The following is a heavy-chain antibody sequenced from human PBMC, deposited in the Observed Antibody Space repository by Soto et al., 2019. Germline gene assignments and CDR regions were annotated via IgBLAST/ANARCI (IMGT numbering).Heavy chain of an antibody. V-gene: IGHV1-69*01. CDR1: GGIFSSYA. D-gene: IGHD1-26*01. CDR3: ARERGPEELLGHFDL. J-gene: IGHJ4*02. Sequence: QEQLVQSGAEVKKPGSSVKVSCKASGGIFSSYALSWVRQAPGQGLEWMGGIIPIFGTSNYAQKFQGRVTITADESTSTAYMELSILTSEDTAVYYCARERGPEELLGHFDLWGQGTLVTVSS. CDR2: IIPIFGTS.